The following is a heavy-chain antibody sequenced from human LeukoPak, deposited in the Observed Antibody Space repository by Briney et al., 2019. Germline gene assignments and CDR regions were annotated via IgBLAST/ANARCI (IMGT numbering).Heavy chain of an antibody. D-gene: IGHD3-22*01. J-gene: IGHJ4*02. Sequence: KASETLSLTCTVSGGSISSTGYYWGWIRQPPGKGLEWIGSISYSGNTYYNPSLKSRVTISVDTSKNQFSLKLTSVTAADTAEYYCAAYYYDSSGYLGCGQGTLVTVSS. V-gene: IGHV4-39*01. CDR2: ISYSGNT. CDR1: GGSISSTGYY. CDR3: AAYYYDSSGYLG.